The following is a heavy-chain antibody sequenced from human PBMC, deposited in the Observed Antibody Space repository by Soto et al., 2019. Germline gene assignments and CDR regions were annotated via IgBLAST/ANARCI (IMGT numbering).Heavy chain of an antibody. Sequence: QVQLQESGPGLVKPSETLSLTCTVSGGSISSYYWSWIRQPPGKGLEWIGYIYYSGSTNYNPSLKTRVNMSVDTSKNQFSLKLSSVTGADTAVYYCARVWGGAFDIWGQGTMVTVSS. D-gene: IGHD3-10*01. V-gene: IGHV4-59*01. J-gene: IGHJ3*02. CDR1: GGSISSYY. CDR3: ARVWGGAFDI. CDR2: IYYSGST.